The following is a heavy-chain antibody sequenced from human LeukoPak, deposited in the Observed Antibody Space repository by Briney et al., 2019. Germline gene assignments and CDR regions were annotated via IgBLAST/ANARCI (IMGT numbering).Heavy chain of an antibody. J-gene: IGHJ5*02. Sequence: GESLKISCKGSGYSFTSYWIGWVRQMPGKGLEWMGIIYPGDSDTGYSPSFQGQVTISADKSISTAYLQWSSLKASDTAMYYCARRGREVRGVITSLDHSPQYNWFDPWGQGTQVTVSS. D-gene: IGHD3-10*01. CDR1: GYSFTSYW. V-gene: IGHV5-51*01. CDR2: IYPGDSDT. CDR3: ARRGREVRGVITSLDHSPQYNWFDP.